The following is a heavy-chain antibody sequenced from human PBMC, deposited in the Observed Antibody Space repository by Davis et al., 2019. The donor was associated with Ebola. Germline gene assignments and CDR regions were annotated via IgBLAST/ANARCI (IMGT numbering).Heavy chain of an antibody. D-gene: IGHD1-26*01. CDR2: INPNGAQT. CDR1: GYIFTTHY. CDR3: ARDNLYTTPSTGIGCAFDI. V-gene: IGHV1-46*01. J-gene: IGHJ3*02. Sequence: ASVKVSCKTSGYIFTTHYLHWVRQVPGQGLEWMGIINPNGAQTIYAQKFQGRVTVTRDTSTATVYMELSSLTSDDTAVYYCARDNLYTTPSTGIGCAFDIWGQGTVVTVSS.